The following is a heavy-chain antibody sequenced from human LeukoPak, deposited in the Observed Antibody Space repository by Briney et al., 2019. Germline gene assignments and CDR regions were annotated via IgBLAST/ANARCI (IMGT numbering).Heavy chain of an antibody. Sequence: AGGSLRLSCAASGFTFSSYGMHWVRQAPGKGLEWVAVISYDGSNKYYADSVKGRFTISRDNSKNTLYLQMNSLRAEDTAVYYCAKPQLPWGLRGYFDYWGQGTLVTVSS. V-gene: IGHV3-30*18. CDR3: AKPQLPWGLRGYFDY. J-gene: IGHJ4*02. D-gene: IGHD1-26*01. CDR1: GFTFSSYG. CDR2: ISYDGSNK.